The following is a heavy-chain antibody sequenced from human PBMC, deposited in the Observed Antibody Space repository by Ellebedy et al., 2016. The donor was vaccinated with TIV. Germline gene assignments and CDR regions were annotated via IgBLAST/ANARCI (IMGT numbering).Heavy chain of an antibody. CDR2: ISGSGCGT. CDR1: GFNFSDYA. D-gene: IGHD1-26*01. V-gene: IGHV3-23*01. CDR3: AKDRRERGDTTKWFFDL. J-gene: IGHJ2*01. Sequence: PGGSLRLSCAASGFNFSDYAMSWVRQAPGKGLEWVSTISGSGCGTYFADSVRGRFTISRDTSKNTLNLQMNSLRADDTAVYYCAKDRRERGDTTKWFFDLWGRGALVTVSS.